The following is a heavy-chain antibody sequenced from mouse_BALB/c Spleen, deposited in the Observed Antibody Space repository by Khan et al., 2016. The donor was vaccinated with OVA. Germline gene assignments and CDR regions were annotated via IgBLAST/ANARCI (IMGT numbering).Heavy chain of an antibody. V-gene: IGHV1-61*01. CDR1: GYTFTSYW. CDR3: TRREKYGYDPSWFAY. D-gene: IGHD2-2*01. CDR2: IDPSDSET. J-gene: IGHJ3*01. Sequence: QVQLQQSGAELVRPGASVKLSCKASGYTFTSYWMNWVKQRPGQGLEWIGMIDPSDSETHYNQMFKDKATLTVDKFSRPAYMPLSSLTSEHSAVYYCTRREKYGYDPSWFAYWGQGTLVTVSA.